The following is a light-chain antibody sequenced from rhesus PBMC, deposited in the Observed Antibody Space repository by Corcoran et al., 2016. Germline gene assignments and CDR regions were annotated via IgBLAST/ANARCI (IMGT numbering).Light chain of an antibody. CDR2: AAF. V-gene: IGKV1S8*01. Sequence: DIQMTQSPSALSASVGDRVTISCRASQNIYRNLAWYQQKPGKAPKLLFHAAFSLQTGIPSRFSGSGTWTVFTRTISSLQPEDSAAYYCQHYYDKPFTFGPGTKLDIK. CDR1: QNIYRN. J-gene: IGKJ3*01. CDR3: QHYYDKPFT.